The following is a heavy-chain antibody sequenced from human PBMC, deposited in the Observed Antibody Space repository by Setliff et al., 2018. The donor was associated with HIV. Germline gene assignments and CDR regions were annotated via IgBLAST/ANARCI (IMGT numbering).Heavy chain of an antibody. D-gene: IGHD3-22*01. Sequence: PGGSLRLSCAASGFTFNTYAMNWVRQAPGKGLEWVSHVGGGRFETYYADSVKGRFTISRDSSKNTLYLQMNSLRAEDTAVYYCAKDVYVAKYYYGSSGYSGSYYFDYWGQGTLVTVSS. CDR1: GFTFNTYA. CDR3: AKDVYVAKYYYGSSGYSGSYYFDY. J-gene: IGHJ4*02. V-gene: IGHV3-23*01. CDR2: VGGGRFET.